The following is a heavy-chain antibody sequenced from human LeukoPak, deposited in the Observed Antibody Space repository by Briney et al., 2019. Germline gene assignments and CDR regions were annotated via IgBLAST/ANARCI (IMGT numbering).Heavy chain of an antibody. Sequence: PSETLSLTCAVYVGSFRGYYSSWIRQPPGKGLEWMGQINHSGSTNYNPSLKSRVTLSVDTSKNQFSLKLSSVTAADTAVYYCARGRSLSGYSYGYFGYWGQGTLVTVSS. V-gene: IGHV4-34*01. CDR2: INHSGST. D-gene: IGHD5-18*01. J-gene: IGHJ4*02. CDR3: ARGRSLSGYSYGYFGY. CDR1: VGSFRGYY.